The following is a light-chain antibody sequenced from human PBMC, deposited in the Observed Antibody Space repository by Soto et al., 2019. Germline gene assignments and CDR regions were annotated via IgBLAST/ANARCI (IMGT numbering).Light chain of an antibody. CDR3: QQYGSSAQT. J-gene: IGKJ1*01. CDR1: QSVSSSS. V-gene: IGKV3-20*01. CDR2: GAS. Sequence: EMVLTQSPGTLSLSPGERATLSCRASQSVSSSSLAWYQQKPGQAPRLLIYGASSRATGIPDRFSGSGSGTDFTLTISSLEPEDFAVYYCQQYGSSAQTFGQGTKVEIK.